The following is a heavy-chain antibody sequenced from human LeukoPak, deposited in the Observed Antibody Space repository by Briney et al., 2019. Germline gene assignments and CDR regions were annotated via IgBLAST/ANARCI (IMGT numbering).Heavy chain of an antibody. V-gene: IGHV3-74*01. CDR1: GFTFSSYW. Sequence: PGGSLRPSCAASGFTFSSYWMHWVRQAPGKGLVWVSRINSDESSTSYADSVKGRFTISRDNAKNTLYLQMNSLRAEDTAVYYCVREGIVVGRDWFDPWGRGTLVTVSS. CDR2: INSDESST. J-gene: IGHJ5*02. D-gene: IGHD2-2*01. CDR3: VREGIVVGRDWFDP.